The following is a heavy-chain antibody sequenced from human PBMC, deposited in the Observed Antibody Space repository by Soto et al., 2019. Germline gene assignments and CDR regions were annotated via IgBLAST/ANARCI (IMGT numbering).Heavy chain of an antibody. Sequence: QVQLQESGPGLVKPSETLSLTCTVSGGSISSYYWSWIRQPPGKGLEGIGYIYYSGSTNYNPSLKSRVTISVDTSKNQFSLKLSSVTAADTAVYYCARETEPYDSSGRYNWFDPWGQGTLVTVSS. CDR3: ARETEPYDSSGRYNWFDP. J-gene: IGHJ5*02. CDR1: GGSISSYY. V-gene: IGHV4-59*01. CDR2: IYYSGST. D-gene: IGHD3-22*01.